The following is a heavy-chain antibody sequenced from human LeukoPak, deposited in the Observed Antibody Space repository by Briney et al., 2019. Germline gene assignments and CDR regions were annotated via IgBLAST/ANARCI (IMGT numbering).Heavy chain of an antibody. J-gene: IGHJ6*02. CDR3: AKDRGGGSRSWYGGDYYYGMDV. CDR1: GFTFDDYA. Sequence: PGGSLRLSCAASGFTFDDYAVHWVRQAPGKGLEWVSGISWNSGSIGYADSVKGRFTISRDNAKNSLYLQMNSLRAEDTALYYCAKDRGGGSRSWYGGDYYYGMDVWGQGTTVTVSS. CDR2: ISWNSGSI. D-gene: IGHD6-13*01. V-gene: IGHV3-9*01.